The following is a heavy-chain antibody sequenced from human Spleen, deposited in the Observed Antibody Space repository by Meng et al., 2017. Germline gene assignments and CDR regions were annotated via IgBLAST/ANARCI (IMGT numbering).Heavy chain of an antibody. J-gene: IGHJ5*02. CDR3: AREGDSSGYAWFDP. CDR1: GGSISSYY. D-gene: IGHD3-22*01. Sequence: SETLSLTCTVSGGSISSYYWSWIRQPPGKGLEWIGYIYYSGSTNYNPSLKSRVTISVDTSKNQFSLKLSSVTAADTAVYYCAREGDSSGYAWFDPWGRGTLVTVSS. CDR2: IYYSGST. V-gene: IGHV4-59*01.